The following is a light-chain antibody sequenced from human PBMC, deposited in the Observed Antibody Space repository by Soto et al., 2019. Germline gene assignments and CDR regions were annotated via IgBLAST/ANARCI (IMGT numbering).Light chain of an antibody. Sequence: DIQMTQSPSTLSASVGDRVTITCRASQSISSYLAWYQQKPGKAPKLLIYQASSLESGVPSRFSGSGSGREFTLTISSLQPDDFATYYCQQHASYSPTFGQGTKVEIK. CDR2: QAS. CDR1: QSISSY. CDR3: QQHASYSPT. J-gene: IGKJ1*01. V-gene: IGKV1-5*03.